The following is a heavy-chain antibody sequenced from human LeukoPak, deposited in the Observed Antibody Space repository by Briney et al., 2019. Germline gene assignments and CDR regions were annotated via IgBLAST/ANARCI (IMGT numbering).Heavy chain of an antibody. CDR3: ARWGWPGQVTGPFDY. V-gene: IGHV4-4*07. D-gene: IGHD5-24*01. CDR2: IYTSGGI. CDR1: GGSISSYY. J-gene: IGHJ4*02. Sequence: PSETLSLTCTVSGGSISSYYWSWIRQPAGKGLEWIGRIYTSGGINYNPSLKSRVTISVDKSKNQFSLKLSSVTAADTAVYYCARWGWPGQVTGPFDYWGQGTLVTVSS.